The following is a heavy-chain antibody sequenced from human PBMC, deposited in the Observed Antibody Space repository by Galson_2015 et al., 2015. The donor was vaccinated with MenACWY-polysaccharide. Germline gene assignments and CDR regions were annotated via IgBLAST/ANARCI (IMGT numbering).Heavy chain of an antibody. J-gene: IGHJ4*02. D-gene: IGHD3-10*01. CDR3: AKYGSGSFYLD. V-gene: IGHV3-74*01. CDR2: INNIGTSI. CDR1: GFTFSTYW. Sequence: SLRLSCAASGFTFSTYWMVWVRHAPGKGLAWVSRINNIGTSIAYADSVKGRFTISRDNSKNTLYLQMNSLRAEDTAVYYCAKYGSGSFYLDWGQGTLVTVSS.